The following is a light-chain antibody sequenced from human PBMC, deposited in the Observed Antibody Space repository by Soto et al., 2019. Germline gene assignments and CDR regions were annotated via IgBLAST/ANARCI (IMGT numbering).Light chain of an antibody. J-gene: IGKJ1*01. CDR1: QSVSSY. V-gene: IGKV3D-15*01. CDR2: DAS. Sequence: EIVMTQSPVTLSVSPGERVTLSCRASQSVSSYLAWYQQKPGQAPRLLIYDASNRATGIPARFNGGGSGTEFTLTISSLQSEDFAVYYCQQYNDWPRTFGQGTKVDIK. CDR3: QQYNDWPRT.